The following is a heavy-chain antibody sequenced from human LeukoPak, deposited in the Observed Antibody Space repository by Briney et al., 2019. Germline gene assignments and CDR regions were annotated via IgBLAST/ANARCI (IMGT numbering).Heavy chain of an antibody. D-gene: IGHD6-13*01. CDR2: IGTAGDT. J-gene: IGHJ4*02. V-gene: IGHV3-13*01. Sequence: GGSLRLSCAASGFTFSSYDMHWVRQATGKGLEWVSAIGTAGDTYYPGSVKGRFTISRENAKNSLYLQMNSLRAGDTAVYYCAKVGAAAGLLIYYFDYWGQGTLVTVSS. CDR3: AKVGAAAGLLIYYFDY. CDR1: GFTFSSYD.